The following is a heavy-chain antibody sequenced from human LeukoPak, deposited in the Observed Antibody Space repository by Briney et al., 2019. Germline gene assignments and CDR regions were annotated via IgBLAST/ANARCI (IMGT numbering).Heavy chain of an antibody. Sequence: GGSLRLSCAASGFTFSSYSMNWVRQAPGKGLEWVSYISSSSSTIYYADSVKGRFTISRDNAKNSLYLQMNSLRDEDTAVYYCAKDSDIAVAGSDDALDVWGQGTMVTVSS. CDR1: GFTFSSYS. V-gene: IGHV3-48*02. CDR2: ISSSSSTI. J-gene: IGHJ3*01. D-gene: IGHD6-19*01. CDR3: AKDSDIAVAGSDDALDV.